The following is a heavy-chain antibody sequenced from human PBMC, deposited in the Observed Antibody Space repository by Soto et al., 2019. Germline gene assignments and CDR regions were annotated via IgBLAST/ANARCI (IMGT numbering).Heavy chain of an antibody. Sequence: GESLKISCKGSGYTFTNNWVGWVRQMPGKGLEWMGIIYPGDSDTRYSPSFQGQVTISVDKSIATAYLQWHSLQASDTALYYCAKQDDRGALEIWGQGTKVTVSS. CDR1: GYTFTNNW. CDR2: IYPGDSDT. CDR3: AKQDDRGALEI. D-gene: IGHD3-22*01. V-gene: IGHV5-51*01. J-gene: IGHJ3*02.